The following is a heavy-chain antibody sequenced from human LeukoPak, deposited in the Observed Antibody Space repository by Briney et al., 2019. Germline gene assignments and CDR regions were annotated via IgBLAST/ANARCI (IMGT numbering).Heavy chain of an antibody. J-gene: IGHJ4*02. CDR2: IYSDGRT. CDR1: GFTVSNKY. V-gene: IGHV3-53*01. Sequence: GGSLRLSCAASGFTVSNKYMTWVRQAPGKGLEWVSLIYSDGRTYYADSVKGRCTISRDNAKNTLSLQMKSLRAEDTAVYYCARDPDYYGSGTYYNHWFDYWGQGALVTVSS. CDR3: ARDPDYYGSGTYYNHWFDY. D-gene: IGHD3-10*01.